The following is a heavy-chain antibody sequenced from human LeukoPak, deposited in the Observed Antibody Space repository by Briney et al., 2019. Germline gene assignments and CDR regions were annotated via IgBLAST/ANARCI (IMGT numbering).Heavy chain of an antibody. CDR1: GLTFSSFA. CDR2: ISDNSGNT. CDR3: AKDGGGYSSP. D-gene: IGHD6-13*01. V-gene: IGHV3-23*01. J-gene: IGHJ5*02. Sequence: GGSLRLSCAASGLTFSSFAMSWVRQAPGQGLEWVSAISDNSGNTYYADSVKGRFTISRDNSKNTLYLQMNSLRAEDTAVYYCAKDGGGYSSPWGQGTLVTVSS.